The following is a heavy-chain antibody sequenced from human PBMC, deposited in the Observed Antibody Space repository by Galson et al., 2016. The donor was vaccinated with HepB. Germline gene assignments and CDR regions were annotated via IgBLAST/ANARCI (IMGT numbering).Heavy chain of an antibody. CDR1: EFSVGSNF. V-gene: IGHV3-53*01. D-gene: IGHD3-22*01. J-gene: IGHJ3*02. CDR2: IYGGDET. CDR3: TRGNYYDSTLYYGPGAFDI. Sequence: SLRLSCASSEFSVGSNFVTWVRQAPGKGLGCVSFIYGGDETYYAASVRGRFTISRDISKNTLYLQMNNLRAEDTAVYYCTRGNYYDSTLYYGPGAFDIWGQGTTVTVSS.